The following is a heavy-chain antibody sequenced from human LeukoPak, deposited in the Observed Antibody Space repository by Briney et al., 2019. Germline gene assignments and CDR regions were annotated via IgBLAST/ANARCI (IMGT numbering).Heavy chain of an antibody. CDR1: GFTFSSYA. CDR2: ISGSGGST. CDR3: AKGRGYSSSWTLTGYYGMDV. D-gene: IGHD6-13*01. Sequence: LTGGSLRLSCAASGFTFSSYAMSWVRQAPGKGLEWVSAISGSGGSTYYADSVKGRFTISRDNFKNTLYLQMNSLRAEDTAVYYCAKGRGYSSSWTLTGYYGMDVWGQGTTVTVSS. V-gene: IGHV3-23*01. J-gene: IGHJ6*02.